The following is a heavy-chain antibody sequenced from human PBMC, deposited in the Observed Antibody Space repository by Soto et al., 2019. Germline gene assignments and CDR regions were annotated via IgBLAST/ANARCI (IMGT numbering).Heavy chain of an antibody. Sequence: ASVKVSCKASGYTFTSYYMHWVRQAPGRGLEWMGIINPSGGSTSYAQKFQGRVTMTRDTSTSTVYMELSSLRSEDTAVYYCARDGGEGYYYDSSCYYPTDYYYGMAFWGQGTTVTGYS. J-gene: IGHJ6*02. CDR2: INPSGGST. CDR3: ARDGGEGYYYDSSCYYPTDYYYGMAF. V-gene: IGHV1-46*01. D-gene: IGHD3-22*01. CDR1: GYTFTSYY.